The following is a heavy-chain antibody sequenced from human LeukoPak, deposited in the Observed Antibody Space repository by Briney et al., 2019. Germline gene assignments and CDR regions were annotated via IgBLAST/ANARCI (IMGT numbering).Heavy chain of an antibody. CDR2: IRFDGSNE. V-gene: IGHV3-30*02. D-gene: IGHD2-15*01. Sequence: PGGSLRLSCAASGFTFSSYGMHWVRQGPGKGLEWVAFIRFDGSNEYYADSVKGRFTISRDNSKNTLHLQMNSLRVEDTAAYYCARGARGFRANYYMDVWGKGTTVTVSS. CDR1: GFTFSSYG. J-gene: IGHJ6*03. CDR3: ARGARGFRANYYMDV.